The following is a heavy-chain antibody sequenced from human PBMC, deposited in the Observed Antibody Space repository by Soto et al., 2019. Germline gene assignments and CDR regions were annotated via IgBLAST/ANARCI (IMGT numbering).Heavy chain of an antibody. D-gene: IGHD4-17*01. Sequence: QAQLVQSGAEVKEPGASVKVSCKASGYSFTTSGITWVRQAPGLGLEWMGWISTYNGNTNYAQKLQDRVTLTTDTSTSTAYMELGSLRSDDTAVYYCARRLYGDYDYWGQGTLVTVSS. CDR1: GYSFTTSG. J-gene: IGHJ4*02. V-gene: IGHV1-18*01. CDR3: ARRLYGDYDY. CDR2: ISTYNGNT.